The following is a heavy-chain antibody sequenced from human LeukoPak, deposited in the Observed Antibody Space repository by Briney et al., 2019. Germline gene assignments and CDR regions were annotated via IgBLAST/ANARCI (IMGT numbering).Heavy chain of an antibody. CDR2: FYHSGST. CDR3: ARKYGSGSYSSSYWYFDL. J-gene: IGHJ2*01. CDR1: GGFNTHYY. Sequence: PSETLSLTCSVSGGFNTHYYWSWIRQPPGKGLEWIGYFYHSGSTNYNPSLKSRVTISVDTSKNQFSLKLSSVTAADTAVYYCARKYGSGSYSSSYWYFDLWGRGALVTVSS. V-gene: IGHV4-59*12. D-gene: IGHD3-10*01.